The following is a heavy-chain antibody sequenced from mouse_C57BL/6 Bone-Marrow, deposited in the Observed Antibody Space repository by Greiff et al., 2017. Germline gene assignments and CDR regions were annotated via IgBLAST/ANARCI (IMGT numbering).Heavy chain of an antibody. J-gene: IGHJ4*01. Sequence: VQLQQPGAELVRPGASVTLSCKASGYTFTDYEMHWVKQTPVHGLEWIGAIDPDTGGTAYNEKFKGKAILTADTSSSTAYLGRLILTSEDSAVYECTSSYLYYYAMDYWGQGTSVTVSS. CDR1: GYTFTDYE. CDR2: IDPDTGGT. D-gene: IGHD2-12*01. V-gene: IGHV1-15*01. CDR3: TSSYLYYYAMDY.